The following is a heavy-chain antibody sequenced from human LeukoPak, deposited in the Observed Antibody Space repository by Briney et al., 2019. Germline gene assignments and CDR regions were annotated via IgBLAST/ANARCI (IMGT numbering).Heavy chain of an antibody. CDR3: ARPIHSYGIDAFDI. CDR1: GGSISTYY. D-gene: IGHD3-10*01. J-gene: IGHJ3*02. Sequence: KPSETLSLTCPVSGGSISTYYWSWIRQPPGKCLEWIGYIFYCGSTNYNPALKSRVAISVDTSKNQFSLKVSSVTAADTAVYYCARPIHSYGIDAFDIWGQGTMVTVSS. CDR2: IFYCGST. V-gene: IGHV4-59*08.